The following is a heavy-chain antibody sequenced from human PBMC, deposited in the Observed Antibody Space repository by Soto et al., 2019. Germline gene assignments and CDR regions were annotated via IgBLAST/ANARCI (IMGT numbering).Heavy chain of an antibody. CDR2: IYYRGST. Sequence: QVQLQESGPRLVKPSQTLSLTCTVSGGSIRSGDNYWSWIRQTPGKGLEWIGYIYYRGSTYYNQXLTIRVNIAVXXSXNXXSLTLTSVTAADTTVYYCARDPARGGGSYLGYFDYWGQGTPVTVSS. CDR1: GGSIRSGDNY. D-gene: IGHD1-26*01. V-gene: IGHV4-30-4*01. CDR3: ARDPARGGGSYLGYFDY. J-gene: IGHJ4*02.